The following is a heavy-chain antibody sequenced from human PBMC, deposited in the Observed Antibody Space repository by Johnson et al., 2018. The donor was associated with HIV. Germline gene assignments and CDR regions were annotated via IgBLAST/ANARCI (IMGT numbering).Heavy chain of an antibody. Sequence: QVQLVESGGGLIQPGGSLRLSCAASGFTVSSNYMHWVRQAPGKGLEWVAFIRYDGSNKYYADSVKGRFTISRDNSKNTLYLQMNSLRAEDTAVYYCARETYGGNSGAFDIWGQGTMVTVSS. V-gene: IGHV3-30*02. CDR1: GFTVSSNY. J-gene: IGHJ3*02. CDR2: IRYDGSNK. CDR3: ARETYGGNSGAFDI. D-gene: IGHD4-23*01.